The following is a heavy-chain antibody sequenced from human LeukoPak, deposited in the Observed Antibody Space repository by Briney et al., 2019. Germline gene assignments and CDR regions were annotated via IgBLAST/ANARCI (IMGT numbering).Heavy chain of an antibody. J-gene: IGHJ6*02. D-gene: IGHD1-1*01. CDR1: GDSVSSNSAA. Sequence: SQTLSLTCAISGDSVSSNSAAWNWIRQSPSRGLEWLGRTYYRSKWYNDYAVSVKSRITINPDTSKNQFSLQLNSVTPEDTAVYYCARDHPGTTATTVLGMDVWGQGTTVTVSS. CDR3: ARDHPGTTATTVLGMDV. CDR2: TYYRSKWYN. V-gene: IGHV6-1*01.